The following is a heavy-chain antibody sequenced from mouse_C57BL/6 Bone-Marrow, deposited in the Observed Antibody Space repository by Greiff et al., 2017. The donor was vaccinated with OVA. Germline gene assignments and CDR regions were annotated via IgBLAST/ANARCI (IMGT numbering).Heavy chain of an antibody. V-gene: IGHV1-72*01. CDR2: IAPNSGGT. Sequence: VKLQQPGAELVTPGASVKLSCKASGYTFTSYWMHWVKQGPGRGLEWFGRIAPNSGGTKYNEKFKRKATLTVDKPSSTAYMQLSSLTSEDSAVYYCAGLPADDWGQGTTLTVSS. CDR3: AGLPADD. CDR1: GYTFTSYW. J-gene: IGHJ2*01.